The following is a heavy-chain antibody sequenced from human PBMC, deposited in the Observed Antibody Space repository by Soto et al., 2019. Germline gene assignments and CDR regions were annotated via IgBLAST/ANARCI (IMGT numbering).Heavy chain of an antibody. V-gene: IGHV3-23*01. J-gene: IGHJ6*04. D-gene: IGHD3-3*01. CDR3: AKDRGFTIFGVEMDV. Sequence: EVQLLESGGGLVQPGGSLRVSCAASGLTFSSYAMNWVRQAPGKGPEWVSAISGSGSRTYYADSVKGRFTISRDNSKNILYLQMNSLRAEDTAIYYCAKDRGFTIFGVEMDVWGKGTTVIVSS. CDR1: GLTFSSYA. CDR2: ISGSGSRT.